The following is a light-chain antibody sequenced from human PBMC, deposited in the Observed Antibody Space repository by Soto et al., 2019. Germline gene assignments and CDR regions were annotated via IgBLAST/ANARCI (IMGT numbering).Light chain of an antibody. CDR3: ASYAVSNVI. Sequence: QSALAQPPSASGSPGQSVTISCTGTSSDIGGYNYISWYQQHPGKAPKLMIYEVTKRPSGVPDRFSASKSGNTASLTVSGLQAEDEAAYYCASYAVSNVIFGGGTEVTVL. CDR1: SSDIGGYNY. CDR2: EVT. V-gene: IGLV2-8*01. J-gene: IGLJ2*01.